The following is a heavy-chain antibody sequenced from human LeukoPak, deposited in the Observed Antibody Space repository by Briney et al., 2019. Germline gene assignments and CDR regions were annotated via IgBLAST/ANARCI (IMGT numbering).Heavy chain of an antibody. V-gene: IGHV7-4-1*02. CDR1: GYTFASYA. D-gene: IGHD3-3*01. CDR2: INTNTGNP. Sequence: GASVKVSCKASGYTFASYAMNWVRQAPGQGLEWMGWINTNTGNPTYAQGFTGRFVFSLDTSVSTAYLQISSLKAEDTAVYYCARDTQTTFWSGYGGDYYYYGMDVWGQGTTVTVSS. CDR3: ARDTQTTFWSGYGGDYYYYGMDV. J-gene: IGHJ6*02.